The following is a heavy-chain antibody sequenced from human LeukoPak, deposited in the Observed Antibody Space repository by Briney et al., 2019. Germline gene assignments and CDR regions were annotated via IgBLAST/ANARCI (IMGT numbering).Heavy chain of an antibody. CDR3: AKESSGRRFDFDH. D-gene: IGHD1-26*01. CDR1: GFTFNSYN. Sequence: GGSLRLSCAASGFTFNSYNMNWVRQAPGKGLEWVSYISSDSSTIFYADSVKGRFTISRDNSKNTLYLQMNSLRAEDTAVYYCAKESSGRRFDFDHWGQGTLVTVSS. J-gene: IGHJ4*02. CDR2: ISSDSSTI. V-gene: IGHV3-48*01.